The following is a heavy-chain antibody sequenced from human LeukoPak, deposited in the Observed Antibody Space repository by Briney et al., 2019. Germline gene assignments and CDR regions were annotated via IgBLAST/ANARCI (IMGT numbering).Heavy chain of an antibody. D-gene: IGHD6-19*01. J-gene: IGHJ3*02. CDR2: ISYDGSNK. CDR1: GFTFSSYG. CDR3: AKDRGSGWTAGAFDI. V-gene: IGHV3-30*18. Sequence: GRSLRLSCAASGFTFSSYGMHWVRQAPGKGLEGVAVISYDGSNKYYADSVKGRFTISRDNSKNTLYLQMNSLRAEDTAVYYCAKDRGSGWTAGAFDIWGQGTMVTVSS.